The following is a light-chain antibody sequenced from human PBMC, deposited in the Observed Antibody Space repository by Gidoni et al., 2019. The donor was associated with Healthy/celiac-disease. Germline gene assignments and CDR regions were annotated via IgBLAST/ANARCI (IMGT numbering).Light chain of an antibody. J-gene: IGLJ3*02. CDR2: SNN. CDR3: AAWDDSLSGWV. V-gene: IGLV1-47*02. CDR1: SSNIGSNY. Sequence: SVLTQPPSASGTPGQRVTIYCSGSSSNIGSNYVYWYQQLPGTAPKLLIYSNNQRPSGVPDRFSGSKSGTSASLAISGLRSEDEADYYCAAWDDSLSGWVFGGGTKLTVL.